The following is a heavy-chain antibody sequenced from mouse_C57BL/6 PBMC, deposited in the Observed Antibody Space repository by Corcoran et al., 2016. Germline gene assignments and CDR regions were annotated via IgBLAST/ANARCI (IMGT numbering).Heavy chain of an antibody. CDR1: GYTFTSYW. V-gene: IGHV1-55*01. CDR3: ARIYYYGSSYYFDY. J-gene: IGHJ2*01. Sequence: QVQLQQPGAELVKPGASVKMSCKASGYTFTSYWITWVKQRPGQGLEWIGGIYPGSGSTNYNEKFKSKATLTVDTSSSTAYMQLSSLTSEDSAVYYCARIYYYGSSYYFDYWGQGTTLTVSS. D-gene: IGHD1-1*01. CDR2: IYPGSGST.